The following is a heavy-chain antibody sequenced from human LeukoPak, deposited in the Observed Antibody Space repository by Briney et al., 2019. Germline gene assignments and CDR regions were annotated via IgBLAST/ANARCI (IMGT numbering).Heavy chain of an antibody. CDR1: GYTFTGYY. CDR2: INPNSGGT. CDR3: AREIKASYYYGSGSYDFDY. V-gene: IGHV1-2*02. Sequence: ASVKVSCKASGYTFTGYYMHWVRQAPGQGLEWMGWINPNSGGTNYAQKFQGRVTMTRDTSISTAYMELSRLRSDDTAVYYCAREIKASYYYGSGSYDFDYWGQGTLVTVSS. J-gene: IGHJ4*02. D-gene: IGHD3-10*01.